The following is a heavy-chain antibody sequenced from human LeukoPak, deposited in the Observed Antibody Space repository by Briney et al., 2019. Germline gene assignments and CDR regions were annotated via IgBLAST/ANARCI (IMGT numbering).Heavy chain of an antibody. J-gene: IGHJ3*02. CDR3: ARVRLRYFEYDAFDI. Sequence: GGSLRLSCAASGFTVSSNYMSWVRQAPGKGLEWVSVIYSGGSTYYADSVKGRFTISRDNSKNTLYLQMNSLRAEDTAVYYCARVRLRYFEYDAFDIWGQGTMVTVSS. V-gene: IGHV3-53*05. CDR1: GFTVSSNY. CDR2: IYSGGST. D-gene: IGHD3-9*01.